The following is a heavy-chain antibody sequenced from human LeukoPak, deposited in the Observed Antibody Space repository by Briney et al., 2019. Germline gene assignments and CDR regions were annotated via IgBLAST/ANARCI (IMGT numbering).Heavy chain of an antibody. D-gene: IGHD2-15*01. V-gene: IGHV1-2*02. Sequence: GASVKVSCKASGYTFTGYYMHWVRQAPGQGLEWMGWINPNSGGTNYAQKFQGRVTMTRDTSISTAYMELSRLRSDDTAVYYCARVRGGGSSIRVLSPYFDYWGQGTLVTVSS. J-gene: IGHJ4*02. CDR2: INPNSGGT. CDR3: ARVRGGGSSIRVLSPYFDY. CDR1: GYTFTGYY.